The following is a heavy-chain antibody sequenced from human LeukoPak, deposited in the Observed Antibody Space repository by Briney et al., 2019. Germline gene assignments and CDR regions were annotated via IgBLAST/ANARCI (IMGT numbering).Heavy chain of an antibody. CDR1: GGSISSSGYY. Sequence: SETLSLTCGVSGGSISSSGYYWGWIRQPPGKGLEWIGSYSGDTYYNPSLKSRVTISVDTSKNQLSLKLRSVTAADTAVYYCARHGGGYSFDYWGQGTLVTVSS. CDR2: YSGDT. J-gene: IGHJ4*02. CDR3: ARHGGGYSFDY. V-gene: IGHV4-39*01. D-gene: IGHD5-24*01.